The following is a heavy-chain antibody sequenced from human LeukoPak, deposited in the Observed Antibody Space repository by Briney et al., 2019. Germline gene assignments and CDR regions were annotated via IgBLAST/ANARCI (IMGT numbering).Heavy chain of an antibody. Sequence: PGGSLRLSCAASGFTFSRFTMNWVRQAPGKGLEWVANIKQDGSEKYYVDSVKGRFTISRDNAKNSLYLQMNSLRAEDTAVYYCARVSGSGKFDYWGQGTLVTVSS. CDR1: GFTFSRFT. CDR2: IKQDGSEK. V-gene: IGHV3-7*01. J-gene: IGHJ4*02. D-gene: IGHD3-10*01. CDR3: ARVSGSGKFDY.